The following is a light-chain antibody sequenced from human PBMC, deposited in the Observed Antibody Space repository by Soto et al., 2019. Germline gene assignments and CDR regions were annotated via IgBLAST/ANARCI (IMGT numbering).Light chain of an antibody. CDR1: QSLGNSY. J-gene: IGKJ4*01. CDR2: GAS. V-gene: IGKV3-20*01. Sequence: DIVLTQSPGTLSLSPGERASLSCRASQSLGNSYLAWYQQRAGQAPRLLIYGASSRATGIPDRFSGSGSGADFTLAISRLEPEDFAVYYCHQYGISPLTFGGGTKVEIK. CDR3: HQYGISPLT.